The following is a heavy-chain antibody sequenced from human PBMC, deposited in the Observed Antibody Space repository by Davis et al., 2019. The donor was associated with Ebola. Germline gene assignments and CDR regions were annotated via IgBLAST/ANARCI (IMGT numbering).Heavy chain of an antibody. D-gene: IGHD5-18*01. Sequence: GESLKISCAASGFTFSSYSMNWVRQAPGKGLEWVSSISSSSSYIYYADSVKGRFTISRDNAKNSLYLQMNSLRAEDTAVYYCARDQDTAMVTSYFDYWGQGTLVTVSS. CDR3: ARDQDTAMVTSYFDY. V-gene: IGHV3-21*01. CDR2: ISSSSSYI. J-gene: IGHJ4*02. CDR1: GFTFSSYS.